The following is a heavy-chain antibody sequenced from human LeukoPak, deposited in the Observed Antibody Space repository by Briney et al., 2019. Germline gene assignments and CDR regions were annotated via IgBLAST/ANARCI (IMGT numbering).Heavy chain of an antibody. CDR1: GGSISSGGYY. V-gene: IGHV4-61*08. CDR3: ARGGIAAAAHAFDI. CDR2: IYYSGST. J-gene: IGHJ3*02. D-gene: IGHD6-13*01. Sequence: SETLSLTCTVSGGSISSGGYYWSWIRQPPGKGLEWIGYIYYSGSTNYNPSLKSRVTISVDTSKNQFSLKLSSVTAADTAVYYCARGGIAAAAHAFDIWGQGTMVTVSS.